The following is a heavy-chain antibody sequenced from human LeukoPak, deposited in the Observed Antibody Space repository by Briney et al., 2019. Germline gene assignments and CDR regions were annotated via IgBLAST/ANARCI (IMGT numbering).Heavy chain of an antibody. J-gene: IGHJ1*01. Sequence: GGSLRLSCAASGFTFSSYAMHWVRQAPGKGPEWVAVISYDGSNKYYADSVKGRFTISRDNSKNTLYLQMNSLRAGDTAVYYCARRRWLQHSAEYFQHWGQGTLVTVSS. CDR2: ISYDGSNK. CDR3: ARRRWLQHSAEYFQH. CDR1: GFTFSSYA. V-gene: IGHV3-30-3*01. D-gene: IGHD5-24*01.